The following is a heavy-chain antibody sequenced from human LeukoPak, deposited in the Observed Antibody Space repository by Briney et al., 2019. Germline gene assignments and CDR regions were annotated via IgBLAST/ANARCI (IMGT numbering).Heavy chain of an antibody. Sequence: GGSLRLSFAGSGFIFSIYGFHWVRQPPAEGLGWVAVISYDGSNTYYADSVQGRFTISRENSKNTVYLQMNSLRADDTAVYYCANARSSGWYESDYWGQGTLVTVSS. CDR3: ANARSSGWYESDY. CDR1: GFIFSIYG. V-gene: IGHV3-30*18. J-gene: IGHJ4*02. CDR2: ISYDGSNT. D-gene: IGHD6-19*01.